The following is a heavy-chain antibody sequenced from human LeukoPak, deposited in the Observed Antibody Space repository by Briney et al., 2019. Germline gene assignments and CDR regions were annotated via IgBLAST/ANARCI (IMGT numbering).Heavy chain of an antibody. CDR3: ARALYSSSGDYFDY. J-gene: IGHJ4*02. CDR2: INHSGST. V-gene: IGHV4-34*01. Sequence: SETLSLTCAVYGGSFSGYYWSWIRQPPGKGLEWIGEINHSGSTNYNPSLKSRVTISVDTSKNQFSLELSSVTAADTAVYYCARALYSSSGDYFDYWGQGTLVTVSS. D-gene: IGHD6-6*01. CDR1: GGSFSGYY.